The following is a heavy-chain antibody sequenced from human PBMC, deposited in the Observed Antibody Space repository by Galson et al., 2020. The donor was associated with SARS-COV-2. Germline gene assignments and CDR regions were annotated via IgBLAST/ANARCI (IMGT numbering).Heavy chain of an antibody. Sequence: HGESLKISCKGSGYSFTSYWIAWVRQMPGKGLEWMGIIYLADSDTRYSPSFQGQVTISADKSISTAYLQWSSLKASDTAMYYCASPQTTATTLGYYYYGMDVWGQGTTVTVSS. CDR2: IYLADSDT. CDR3: ASPQTTATTLGYYYYGMDV. CDR1: GYSFTSYW. J-gene: IGHJ6*02. V-gene: IGHV5-51*01. D-gene: IGHD4-17*01.